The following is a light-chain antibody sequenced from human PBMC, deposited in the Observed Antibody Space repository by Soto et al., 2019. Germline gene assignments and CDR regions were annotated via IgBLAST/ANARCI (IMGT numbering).Light chain of an antibody. V-gene: IGKV3-20*01. CDR1: QSVRSNY. CDR3: QQYDDLPLT. Sequence: EIVLTQSPGTLSLSPGEGATLSCRASQSVRSNYLAWYQQKPGQAPRLLISGASSRATGIPDRFSGSASGTGFTLTISRLEPEDFATYFCQQYDDLPLTFGGGTHVE. CDR2: GAS. J-gene: IGKJ4*01.